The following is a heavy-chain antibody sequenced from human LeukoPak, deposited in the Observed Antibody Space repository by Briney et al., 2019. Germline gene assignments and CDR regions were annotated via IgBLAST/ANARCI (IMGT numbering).Heavy chain of an antibody. Sequence: ASVKVSCKASGYTFTGYYMHWVRQAPGQGLEWMGWINPNSGGTNYAQKFQGRVTMTRDTSISTAYMELSRLRSDDTAVYYCATGNSRGWYYFDYWGQGTLVTVSS. CDR1: GYTFTGYY. D-gene: IGHD6-19*01. J-gene: IGHJ4*02. V-gene: IGHV1-2*02. CDR3: ATGNSRGWYYFDY. CDR2: INPNSGGT.